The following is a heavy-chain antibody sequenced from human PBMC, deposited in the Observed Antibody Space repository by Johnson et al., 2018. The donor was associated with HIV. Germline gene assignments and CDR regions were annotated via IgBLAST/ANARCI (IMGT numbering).Heavy chain of an antibody. D-gene: IGHD5-18*01. J-gene: IGHJ3*02. CDR3: ARWVDTTFDI. CDR2: IYSGGNT. Sequence: MLLVESGGGLVQPGGSLRLSCAASGFTVSSNYMNWVRQAPGTGLEWVSVIYSGGNTDYADSVKGRFTISRDISKNTLYLQMNSLRAEDTAVYYCARWVDTTFDIWGQGTMVTVSS. CDR1: GFTVSSNY. V-gene: IGHV3-66*01.